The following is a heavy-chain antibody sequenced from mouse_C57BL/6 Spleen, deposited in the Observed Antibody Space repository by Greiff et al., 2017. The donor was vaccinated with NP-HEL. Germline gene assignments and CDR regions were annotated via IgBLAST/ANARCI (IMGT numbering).Heavy chain of an antibody. CDR2: ISSGSSTI. Sequence: EVHLVESGGGLVKPGGSLKLSCAASGFTFSDYGMHWVRQAPEKGLEWVAYISSGSSTIYYADTVKGRFTISRDNAKNTLFLQMTSLRSEDTAMYYCARRQLRDEGFAYWGQGTLVTVSA. CDR1: GFTFSDYG. D-gene: IGHD3-2*02. V-gene: IGHV5-17*01. J-gene: IGHJ3*01. CDR3: ARRQLRDEGFAY.